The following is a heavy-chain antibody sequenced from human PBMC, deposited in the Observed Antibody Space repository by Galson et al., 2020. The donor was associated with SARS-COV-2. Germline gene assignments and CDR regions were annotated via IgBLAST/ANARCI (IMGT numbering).Heavy chain of an antibody. D-gene: IGHD4-17*01. CDR1: GFTFGRYW. CDR3: VRDGEGYFDL. J-gene: IGHJ2*01. CDR2: LNNDRSGT. V-gene: IGHV3-74*01. Sequence: GESLKISCAASGFTFGRYWMHWIRQAPGEGLVWAAHLNNDRSGTSSAASVKGRFTVSRDNAKNTVDLQMNSLRAEDTAMYYCVRDGEGYFDLWGRGALVRVSS.